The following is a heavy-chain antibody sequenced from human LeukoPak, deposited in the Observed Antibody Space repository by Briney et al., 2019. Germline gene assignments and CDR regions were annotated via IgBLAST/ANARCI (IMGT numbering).Heavy chain of an antibody. J-gene: IGHJ4*02. CDR1: GFTFSSYA. V-gene: IGHV3-23*01. CDR3: AKCEVVPAAMLWTPDY. Sequence: PGGSLRLSCAASGFTFSSYAMSWVRQAPGKGLEWVSVISGSGGSTYYVDSVQGRFTISRDNSKNTLFLQMDSLRAEDTAVYYCAKCEVVPAAMLWTPDYWGQGTLVTVSS. D-gene: IGHD2-2*01. CDR2: ISGSGGST.